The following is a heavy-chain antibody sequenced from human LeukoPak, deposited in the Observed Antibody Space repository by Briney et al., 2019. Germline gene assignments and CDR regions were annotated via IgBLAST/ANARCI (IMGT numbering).Heavy chain of an antibody. J-gene: IGHJ4*02. V-gene: IGHV3-7*01. CDR3: AVSRTLDY. D-gene: IGHD2-2*01. Sequence: GGSLRLSCAASGFTFSSYWMSWVCQAPGNGQEWVAEIKQAGSEKYYVDSVKGLLTNSRDNAKNSLDLQMNSLRPEDTAVYYCAVSRTLDYCGQGTLVTVSS. CDR1: GFTFSSYW. CDR2: IKQAGSEK.